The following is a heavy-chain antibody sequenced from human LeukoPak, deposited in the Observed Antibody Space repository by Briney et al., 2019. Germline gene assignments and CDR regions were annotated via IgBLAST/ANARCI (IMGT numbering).Heavy chain of an antibody. CDR3: ATRLRVVVGASTVLLGTGYFDL. D-gene: IGHD2-15*01. V-gene: IGHV4-4*07. J-gene: IGHJ2*01. CDR1: GGSISSYY. CDR2: IFRSGST. Sequence: SETLSLTCTVSGGSISSYYWSWIRQPAGKGLEWIGRIFRSGSTNYNPSLKSRVTISVDTSKKQFSLKLSSVTATDTAVYYCATRLRVVVGASTVLLGTGYFDLWGRGTLVTVSS.